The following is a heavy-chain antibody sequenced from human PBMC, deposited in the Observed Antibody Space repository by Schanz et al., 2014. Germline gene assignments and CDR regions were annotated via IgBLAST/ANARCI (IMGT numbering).Heavy chain of an antibody. Sequence: EVHLVESGGGLVQPGGSLRLSCAASGITFSSHSFNWVRQAPGKGLEWISYITYNGGTIYYADSVKGRFTISRDNAKSSLYLQMNSLRVEDTAVYYCAASSGWHPSTDYWGQGTLVTVSS. CDR3: AASSGWHPSTDY. V-gene: IGHV3-48*04. CDR2: ITYNGGTI. J-gene: IGHJ4*02. CDR1: GITFSSHS. D-gene: IGHD6-19*01.